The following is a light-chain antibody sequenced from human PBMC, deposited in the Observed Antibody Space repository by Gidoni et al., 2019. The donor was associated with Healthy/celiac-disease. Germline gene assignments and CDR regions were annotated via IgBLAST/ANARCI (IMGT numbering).Light chain of an antibody. CDR3: QAWDSSTYV. Sequence: SYELTQPPSVSVSPGQTASITCSGDKLGDKYACWYQQKPGPSPVLVIYQDSKRPSGIPERFSGSHSGNTATLTISGTQAMDEADYYCQAWDSSTYVFGTGTKVTVL. CDR1: KLGDKY. V-gene: IGLV3-1*01. J-gene: IGLJ1*01. CDR2: QDS.